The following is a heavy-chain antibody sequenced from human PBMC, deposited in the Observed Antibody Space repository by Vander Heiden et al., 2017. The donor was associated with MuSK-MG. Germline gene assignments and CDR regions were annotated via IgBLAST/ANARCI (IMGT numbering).Heavy chain of an antibody. J-gene: IGHJ5*02. CDR2: ISSSSSTI. Sequence: EVQLVESGGGLVQPGGSLRRSCAACGFTFSSYSMNWVRQAPGKGLEWVSYISSSSSTIYYADSVKGRFTISRDNAKNSLYLQMNSLRAEDTAVYYCASPLLWFGELPWGQGTLVTVSS. D-gene: IGHD3-10*01. CDR1: GFTFSSYS. CDR3: ASPLLWFGELP. V-gene: IGHV3-48*04.